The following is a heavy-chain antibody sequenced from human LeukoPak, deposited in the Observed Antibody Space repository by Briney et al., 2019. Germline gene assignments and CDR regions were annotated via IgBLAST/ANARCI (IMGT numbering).Heavy chain of an antibody. Sequence: SVKVSCKASGCTFSSYAISWVRQATGQGLEWMGGIIPIFGNANYAQKFQGRVTITRDESTSTAYMELSSLRSEDTAVYYGARGVDYGVTSGRLDYWGQGTLGTVSS. J-gene: IGHJ4*02. D-gene: IGHD4-23*01. CDR2: IIPIFGNA. V-gene: IGHV1-69*05. CDR3: ARGVDYGVTSGRLDY. CDR1: GCTFSSYA.